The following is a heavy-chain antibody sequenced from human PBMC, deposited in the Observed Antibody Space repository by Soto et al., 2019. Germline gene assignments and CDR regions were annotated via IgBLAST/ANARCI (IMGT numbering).Heavy chain of an antibody. D-gene: IGHD2-15*01. CDR1: GFTFSSYS. CDR3: ARDDVVVVAATLPFDY. CDR2: ISSSSSYI. J-gene: IGHJ4*02. V-gene: IGHV3-21*01. Sequence: GGSLRLSCAASGFTFSSYSMNWVRQAPGKGLEWVSSISSSSSYIYYADSVKGRFTISRDNAKNSLYLQMNSLRAEDTAVYYCARDDVVVVAATLPFDYWGQGTLVTVSS.